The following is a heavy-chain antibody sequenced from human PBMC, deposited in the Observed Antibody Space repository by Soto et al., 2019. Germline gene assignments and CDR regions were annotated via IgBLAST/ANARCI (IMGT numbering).Heavy chain of an antibody. D-gene: IGHD1-26*01. CDR1: GFTFSSYS. CDR2: ISSSSSTI. J-gene: IGHJ4*02. Sequence: EVQLVESGGGLVQPGGSLRLSCAASGFTFSSYSMNWVRRAPGKGLEWVSYISSSSSTIYYADSVKGRFTISRDNAKNSLYLQMNSLRDEDTAVYYCASQIGEWELLFDYWGQGTLVTVSS. CDR3: ASQIGEWELLFDY. V-gene: IGHV3-48*02.